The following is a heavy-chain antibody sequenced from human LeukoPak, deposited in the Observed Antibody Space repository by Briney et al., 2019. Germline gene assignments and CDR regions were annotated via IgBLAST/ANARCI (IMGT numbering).Heavy chain of an antibody. CDR2: INPNSGGT. CDR1: GYTFTGYY. J-gene: IGHJ6*02. D-gene: IGHD1-1*01. Sequence: ASVKVSCKASGYTFTGYYMHWVRQAPGQGLEWMGWINPNSGGTNYAQKFQGRVTMTRDTSISTAYMELSRLRSDDTAVYYCARDRWSYRNGTLYYYYYGMDVWGQGTTVTVSS. V-gene: IGHV1-2*02. CDR3: ARDRWSYRNGTLYYYYYGMDV.